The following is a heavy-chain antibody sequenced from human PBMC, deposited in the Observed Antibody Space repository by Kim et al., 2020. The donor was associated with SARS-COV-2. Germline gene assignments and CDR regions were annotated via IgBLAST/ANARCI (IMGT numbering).Heavy chain of an antibody. CDR2: INPSGGST. V-gene: IGHV1-46*01. CDR3: ASSGGCSGGSCWDYYYYYGMDV. D-gene: IGHD2-15*01. J-gene: IGHJ6*02. CDR1: GYTFTSYY. Sequence: ASVKVSCKASGYTFTSYYMHWVRQAPGQGLEWMGIINPSGGSTSYAQKFQGRVTMTRDTSTSTVYMELSSLRSEDTAVYYCASSGGCSGGSCWDYYYYYGMDVWGQGTTVTVSS.